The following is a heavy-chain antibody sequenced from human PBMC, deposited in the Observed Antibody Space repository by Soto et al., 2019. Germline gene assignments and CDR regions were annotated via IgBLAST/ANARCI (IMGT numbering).Heavy chain of an antibody. Sequence: SETLSLTCTVSGGSISSYYWSWIRQPPGKGLEWIGYIYYSGSTNYNPSLKSRVTISVDTSKNQFSLKLSSVTAADTAVYYCARYYYDSSGYYYFDYWGQGTLVTVSS. CDR1: GGSISSYY. CDR3: ARYYYDSSGYYYFDY. V-gene: IGHV4-59*01. CDR2: IYYSGST. J-gene: IGHJ4*02. D-gene: IGHD3-22*01.